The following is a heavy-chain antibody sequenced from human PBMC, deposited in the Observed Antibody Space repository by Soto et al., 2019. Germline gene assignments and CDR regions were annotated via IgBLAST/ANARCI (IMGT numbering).Heavy chain of an antibody. CDR2: ISAYNGNT. J-gene: IGHJ4*02. CDR1: GYTFTSYG. Sequence: ASVKVSCKASGYTFTSYGISWVRQAPGQGLEWMGWISAYNGNTNYAQKLQGRVTMTTDTSTSTAYMELRSLRSDDTAVYYCARVTLYYDSSGLYYFDYWGQGTLVTVSS. V-gene: IGHV1-18*01. CDR3: ARVTLYYDSSGLYYFDY. D-gene: IGHD3-22*01.